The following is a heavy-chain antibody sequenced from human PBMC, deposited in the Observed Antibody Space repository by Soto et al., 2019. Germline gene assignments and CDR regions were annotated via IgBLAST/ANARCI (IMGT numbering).Heavy chain of an antibody. CDR3: ARGNVVAIDY. CDR2: IYHSGST. D-gene: IGHD2-21*01. J-gene: IGHJ4*02. V-gene: IGHV4-30-2*01. CDR1: GGSISSGGYS. Sequence: QLQLQESGSGRVKPSQTLSLTCAVSGGSISSGGYSWSWTRQPPGKGLEWIGYIYHSGSTYYNPSLKSRVTISVDRSKNQFSLKLSSVTAADTAVYYCARGNVVAIDYWGQGTLVTVSS.